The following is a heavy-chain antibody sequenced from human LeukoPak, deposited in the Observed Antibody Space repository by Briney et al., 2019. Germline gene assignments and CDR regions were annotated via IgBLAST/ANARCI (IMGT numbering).Heavy chain of an antibody. J-gene: IGHJ6*02. D-gene: IGHD5-24*01. CDR2: ISSSGSTI. CDR1: GFTFSSYE. CDR3: AREGRDGYNYGYYYGMDV. V-gene: IGHV3-48*03. Sequence: GGSLILSCAASGFTFSSYEMNWVRQAPGKGLEWVSYISSSGSTIYYADSVKGRSTISRDNAKNSLYLQMNSLRAEDTAVYYCAREGRDGYNYGYYYGMDVWGQGTTVTVSS.